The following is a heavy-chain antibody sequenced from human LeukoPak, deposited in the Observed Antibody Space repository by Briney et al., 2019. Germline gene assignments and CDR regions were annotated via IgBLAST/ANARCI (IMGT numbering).Heavy chain of an antibody. D-gene: IGHD1-26*01. CDR2: IYYSGST. CDR3: ARGGIVGATTGYFDY. J-gene: IGHJ4*02. Sequence: TSETLSLTCTVSGGSVISYYWNWIRQPPGKGLEWIGYIYYSGSTNYNPSLKSRVTISVDTSKNQFSLKLSSVTAADTAVYYCARGGIVGATTGYFDYWGQGTLVTVSS. V-gene: IGHV4-59*02. CDR1: GGSVISYY.